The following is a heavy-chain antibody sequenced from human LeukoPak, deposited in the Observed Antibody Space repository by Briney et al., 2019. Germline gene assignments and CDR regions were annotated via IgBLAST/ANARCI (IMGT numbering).Heavy chain of an antibody. CDR3: ARDPEDYYYGMDV. CDR2: INPNSGGT. Sequence: GASVKVSCKASGYTFIGYYMHWVRQAPGQGLEWMGWINPNSGGTNYAQKFQGRVTMTRDTSISTAYMELSRLRSDDTAVYYCARDPEDYYYGMDVWGQGTTVTVSS. V-gene: IGHV1-2*02. CDR1: GYTFIGYY. J-gene: IGHJ6*02.